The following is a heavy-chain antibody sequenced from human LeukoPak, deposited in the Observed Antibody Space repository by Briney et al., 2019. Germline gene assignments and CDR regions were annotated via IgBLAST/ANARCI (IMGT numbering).Heavy chain of an antibody. Sequence: ASVKVSCKASGYTFTSYGISWVRQAPGQGLEWMGWISAYNGNTNYAQKLQGRVTMTTDTSTSTAYMELRSLRSDDTAVYYCVRGKGGRVYYDSSGYYGYWGQGTLVTVSS. CDR3: VRGKGGRVYYDSSGYYGY. J-gene: IGHJ4*02. CDR1: GYTFTSYG. V-gene: IGHV1-18*01. CDR2: ISAYNGNT. D-gene: IGHD3-22*01.